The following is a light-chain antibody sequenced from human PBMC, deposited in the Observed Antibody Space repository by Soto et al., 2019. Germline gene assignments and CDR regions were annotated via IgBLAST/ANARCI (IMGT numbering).Light chain of an antibody. CDR2: SNN. V-gene: IGLV1-47*02. J-gene: IGLJ1*01. CDR3: AAWDDSLSGYV. Sequence: QSVLARPPSASGTPGQRVTVSCSGISSNIGTIYVSWYQQLPGTAPKLLIYSNNQRPSGVPDRFSGSKYGTSASLAISGLRSEDEADYYCAAWDDSLSGYVFGTGTKVTVL. CDR1: SSNIGTIY.